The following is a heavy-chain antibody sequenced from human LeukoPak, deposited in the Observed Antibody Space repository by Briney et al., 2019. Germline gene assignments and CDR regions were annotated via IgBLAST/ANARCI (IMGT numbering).Heavy chain of an antibody. D-gene: IGHD3-10*01. V-gene: IGHV3-23*01. CDR1: GFTFNSYA. CDR3: AKGYYGSGSYGWFDP. Sequence: GGSLRLSCAASGFTFNSYAMNWVRQAPGKWLEWVPGITNSDGNTYYTDSVKGRFTVSRDNSKNTLYLHMNSLRAKDTAVYYCAKGYYGSGSYGWFDPWGQGTLVTVSS. J-gene: IGHJ5*02. CDR2: ITNSDGNT.